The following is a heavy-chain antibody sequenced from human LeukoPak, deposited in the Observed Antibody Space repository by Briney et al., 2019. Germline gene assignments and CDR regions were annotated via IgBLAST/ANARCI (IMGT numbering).Heavy chain of an antibody. V-gene: IGHV1-8*03. CDR3: ARGRTGYSSIWFDP. D-gene: IGHD6-13*01. CDR2: MNPNRGNT. Sequence: VTSVKVSCKASGYTFTSYDINGVRQATGQGLEWMGWMNPNRGNTGYAQKFQGRGIITRTTSISPAYLELSSLRSEDTAVYYCARGRTGYSSIWFDPWGQGTLVTVSS. CDR1: GYTFTSYD. J-gene: IGHJ5*02.